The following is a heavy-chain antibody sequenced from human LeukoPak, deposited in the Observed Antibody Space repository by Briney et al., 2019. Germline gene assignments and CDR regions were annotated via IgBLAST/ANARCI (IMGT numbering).Heavy chain of an antibody. D-gene: IGHD2-15*01. CDR1: GGSFSGYY. CDR3: ARVRCSGGSCYSYYYYYGMDV. Sequence: SETLSLTCAVYGGSFSGYYWSWIRQPPGKGLEWIGEINHSGSTNYNPSLKSRVTISVDTSKNQFSLKLSSVTAADTAVYYCARVRCSGGSCYSYYYYYGMDVRGKGTTVTVSS. V-gene: IGHV4-34*01. CDR2: INHSGST. J-gene: IGHJ6*04.